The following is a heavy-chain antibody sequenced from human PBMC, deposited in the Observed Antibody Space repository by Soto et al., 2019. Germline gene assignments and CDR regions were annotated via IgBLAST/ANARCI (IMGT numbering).Heavy chain of an antibody. D-gene: IGHD1-1*01. CDR2: IYPGDSDT. CDR1: GYHFASYW. J-gene: IGHJ4*02. V-gene: IGHV5-51*01. CDR3: AKDYWNPRYFDN. Sequence: VEALKISCKGSGYHFASYWIAWVRQMPGKGLVWMGIIYPGDSDTRYSPSFQGQVTISADKSISTAYLQMLSLRADDTAIYYCAKDYWNPRYFDNWGQGTLVTVSS.